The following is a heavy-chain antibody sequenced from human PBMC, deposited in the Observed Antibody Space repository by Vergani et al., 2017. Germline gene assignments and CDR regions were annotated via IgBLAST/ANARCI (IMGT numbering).Heavy chain of an antibody. D-gene: IGHD4-23*01. J-gene: IGHJ3*02. Sequence: QVQLVESGGGLVKPGGSLRLSCAASGFTFSDHYMSWVRQAPGKGLEWIGTIFYRGSTYYNPSLKSRVIVSVDTSKNQFSLKLSAMTAADTAVYYCARGTQTTVVRNDAFDIWGQGTMVTVSS. CDR1: GFTFSDHY. CDR3: ARGTQTTVVRNDAFDI. V-gene: IGHV4-38-2*01. CDR2: IFYRGST.